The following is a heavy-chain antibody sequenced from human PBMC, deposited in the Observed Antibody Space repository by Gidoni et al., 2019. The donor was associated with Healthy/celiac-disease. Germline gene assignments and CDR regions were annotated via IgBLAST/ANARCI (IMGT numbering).Heavy chain of an antibody. CDR2: IKQDGSEK. V-gene: IGHV3-7*03. J-gene: IGHJ6*02. CDR3: ARVILEERVIYYYYGMDV. CDR1: GFTCSRYW. D-gene: IGHD3-3*01. Sequence: EVQLVESGGGLVQPGGPLRLSSAASGFTCSRYWMSWVRQAPGKGLEWVANIKQDGSEKYYVDSVKGRFTISRDNAKNSLYLQMNSLRAEDTAVYYCARVILEERVIYYYYGMDVWGQGTTVTVSS.